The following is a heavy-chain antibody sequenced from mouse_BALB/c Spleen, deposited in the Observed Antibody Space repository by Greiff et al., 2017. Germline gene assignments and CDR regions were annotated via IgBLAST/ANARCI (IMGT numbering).Heavy chain of an antibody. Sequence: EVQRVESGGGLVQPGGSMKLSCVASGFTFSNYWMNWVRQSPEKGLEWVAEIRLKSNNYATHYAESVKGRFTISRDDSKSSVYLQMNNLRAEDTGIYYCTSYGYYYFDYWGQGTTLTVSS. J-gene: IGHJ2*01. V-gene: IGHV6-6*02. D-gene: IGHD2-2*01. CDR2: IRLKSNNYAT. CDR3: TSYGYYYFDY. CDR1: GFTFSNYW.